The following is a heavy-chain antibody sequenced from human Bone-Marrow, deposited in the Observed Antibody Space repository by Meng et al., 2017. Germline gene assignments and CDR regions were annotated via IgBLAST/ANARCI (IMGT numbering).Heavy chain of an antibody. CDR1: GYTFTSYD. Sequence: ASVKVSCKASGYTFTSYDINWVRQATGQGLEWMGWMNPNSGNTGYAQKFQGRVTITADESTSTAYMELSSLRSEDTAVYYCARDRLRRYFDWLLLDAFDIWGQGTMVTVSS. CDR3: ARDRLRRYFDWLLLDAFDI. CDR2: MNPNSGNT. V-gene: IGHV1-8*01. J-gene: IGHJ3*02. D-gene: IGHD3-9*01.